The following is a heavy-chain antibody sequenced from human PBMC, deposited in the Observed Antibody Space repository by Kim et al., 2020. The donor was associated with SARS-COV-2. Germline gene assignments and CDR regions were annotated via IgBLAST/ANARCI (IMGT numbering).Heavy chain of an antibody. CDR3: ARVFVAAAGPIDY. D-gene: IGHD6-13*01. Sequence: YSQKVQGRVTNTRDTSASTAYMELSSLRSEDTAVYYCARVFVAAAGPIDYLGQGTLVTVSS. J-gene: IGHJ4*02. V-gene: IGHV1-3*01.